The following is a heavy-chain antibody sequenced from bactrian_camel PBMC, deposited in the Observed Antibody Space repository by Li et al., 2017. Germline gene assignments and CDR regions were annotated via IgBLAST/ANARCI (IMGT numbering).Heavy chain of an antibody. CDR2: LDSDGST. V-gene: IGHV3S55*01. Sequence: HVQLVESGGGSVQAGGSLRLSCVASVDTIGRYCMGWFRQAPGKEREGVAVLDSDGSTSYADSVKGRFTISKDQAKDTVYLQMNSLKPEDAGRYFCETFGPPGFCVTGIWGQGTQVTVS. J-gene: IGHJ4*01. CDR1: VDTIGRYC. D-gene: IGHD5*01. CDR3: ETFGPPGFCVTGI.